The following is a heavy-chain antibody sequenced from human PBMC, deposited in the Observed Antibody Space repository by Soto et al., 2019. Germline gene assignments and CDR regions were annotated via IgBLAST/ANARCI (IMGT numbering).Heavy chain of an antibody. J-gene: IGHJ2*01. V-gene: IGHV3-74*01. D-gene: IGHD1-26*01. CDR3: ARGGSLNWYFDL. CDR1: GFTFSSYW. CDR2: INSDGSST. Sequence: GGSLRLSCAASGFTFSSYWMHWVRQAPGKGLVWVSRINSDGSSTSYADSVKGRFTISRDNAKNTLYLQKNSLRAEDTAVYYCARGGSLNWYFDLWGRGNLVTVSS.